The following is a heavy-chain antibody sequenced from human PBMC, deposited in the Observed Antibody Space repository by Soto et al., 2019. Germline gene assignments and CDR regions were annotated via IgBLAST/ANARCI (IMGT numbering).Heavy chain of an antibody. CDR1: GGSISSGGYY. CDR2: IYYSGST. Sequence: QVQLQESGPGLVKPSQTLSLTCTVSGGSISSGGYYWSWIRQHPGKGLEWIGYIYYSGSTYYNPSLKSRVTISVDTSKNHFPLKLSSVTAADTAVYYCARLAVAGQFNWFDPWGQGTLVTVSS. CDR3: ARLAVAGQFNWFDP. J-gene: IGHJ5*02. D-gene: IGHD6-19*01. V-gene: IGHV4-31*03.